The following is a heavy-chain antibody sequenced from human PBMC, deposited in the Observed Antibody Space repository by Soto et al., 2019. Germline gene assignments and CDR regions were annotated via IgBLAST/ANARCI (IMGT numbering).Heavy chain of an antibody. CDR1: GFTFSSYW. Sequence: EVQLVESGGGLVQPGESLRLSCAASGFTFSSYWMHWVRQAPGKGLVWVSRINSDGSRTNYADSVKGRFTVSRGNAKNTQYLQMNSLRAEDTAVYYCARVLTGSWNWFDPWGQGTLVTVSS. CDR3: ARVLTGSWNWFDP. J-gene: IGHJ5*02. CDR2: INSDGSRT. D-gene: IGHD6-13*01. V-gene: IGHV3-74*01.